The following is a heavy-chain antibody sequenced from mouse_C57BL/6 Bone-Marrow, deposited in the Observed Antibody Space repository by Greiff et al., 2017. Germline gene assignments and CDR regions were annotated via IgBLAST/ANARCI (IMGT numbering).Heavy chain of an antibody. CDR1: GYTFTSYW. V-gene: IGHV1-74*01. CDR3: AFYYGYDWFAY. Sequence: QVQLQQPGAELVKPGASVKVSCKASGYTFTSYWMHWVKQRPGQGLEWIGRIHPSDSDTNYNQKFKGKATLTVDKSSSTAYMQLSSLTSEDSAVYYCAFYYGYDWFAYWGQGTLVTVSA. J-gene: IGHJ3*01. D-gene: IGHD2-2*01. CDR2: IHPSDSDT.